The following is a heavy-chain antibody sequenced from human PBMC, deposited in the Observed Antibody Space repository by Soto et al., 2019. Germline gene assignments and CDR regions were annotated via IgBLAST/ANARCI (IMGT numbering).Heavy chain of an antibody. D-gene: IGHD1-1*01. V-gene: IGHV1-69*12. J-gene: IGHJ4*02. CDR1: GGTFSSYA. CDR2: IIPIFGTA. CDR3: ARGGGGNWNDAYYFDY. Sequence: QVQLVQSGAEVKKPGSSVKVSCKASGGTFSSYAISWVRQAPGQGLEWMGGIIPIFGTANYAQKFQGRVTITADESTSTAYMGLSSLRSEDTAVYYCARGGGGNWNDAYYFDYWGQGTLVTVSS.